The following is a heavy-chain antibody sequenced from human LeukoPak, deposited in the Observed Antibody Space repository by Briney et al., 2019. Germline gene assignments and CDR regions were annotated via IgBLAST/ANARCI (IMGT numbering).Heavy chain of an antibody. CDR3: VRHTRRSPGDY. Sequence: GGSLRLSCAASGFTFSSYWMTWVRQAPGKGLEWMANIRDDGSDKYYVDSVKGRFTISRDNAQNTLLLQMDSLGVEDTAVYYCVRHTRRSPGDYWGQGTLVTVST. CDR1: GFTFSSYW. V-gene: IGHV3-7*01. J-gene: IGHJ4*02. CDR2: IRDDGSDK. D-gene: IGHD1-26*01.